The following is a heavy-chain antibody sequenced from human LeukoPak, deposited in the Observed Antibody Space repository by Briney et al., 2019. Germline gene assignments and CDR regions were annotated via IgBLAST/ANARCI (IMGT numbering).Heavy chain of an antibody. CDR1: GFAFSDSY. CDR2: ISSSGGTI. J-gene: IGHJ4*02. D-gene: IGHD3-16*01. V-gene: IGHV3-11*01. CDR3: AKEGGDWGEGYFDY. Sequence: GGSLRLSCSASGFAFSDSYMSWIRQVPGKGLEWISYISSSGGTIHYADSVKGRFTISRDNAKNSLYLQMNSLRAEDTAVYYCAKEGGDWGEGYFDYWGQGTLVTVSS.